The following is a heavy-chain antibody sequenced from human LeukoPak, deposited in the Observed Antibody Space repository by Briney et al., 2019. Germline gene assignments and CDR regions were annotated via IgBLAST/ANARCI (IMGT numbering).Heavy chain of an antibody. D-gene: IGHD3-3*01. V-gene: IGHV1-18*01. J-gene: IGHJ4*02. CDR3: ARDAPLIFGVV. CDR1: GYTFTSYG. Sequence: GASVKVSCKASGYTFTSYGISWVRQAPGQGLEWMGWISAYNGNTNYAQKFQGRVTMTRDTSISTAYMELSRLRSDDTAVYYCARDAPLIFGVVWGQGTLVTVSS. CDR2: ISAYNGNT.